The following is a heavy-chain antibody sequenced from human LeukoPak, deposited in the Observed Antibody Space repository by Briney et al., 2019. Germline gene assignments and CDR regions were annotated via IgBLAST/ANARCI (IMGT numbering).Heavy chain of an antibody. CDR3: ARGSTVYSTEDNWFDP. D-gene: IGHD4-17*01. Sequence: SETLSLTCAVYGGSFSGYYWSWIRQPPGKGLEWIGEINHSGSTNYNPSLKSRVTISVDTSKNQFSLKLSSVTAADTAVYYCARGSTVYSTEDNWFDPWGQGTLVTVSS. CDR2: INHSGST. J-gene: IGHJ5*02. V-gene: IGHV4-34*01. CDR1: GGSFSGYY.